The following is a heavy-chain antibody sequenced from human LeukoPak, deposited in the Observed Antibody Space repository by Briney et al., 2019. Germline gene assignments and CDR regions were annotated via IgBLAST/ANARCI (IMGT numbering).Heavy chain of an antibody. CDR1: GGSFSSYY. D-gene: IGHD3-22*01. J-gene: IGHJ3*02. Sequence: SETLSLTCAVYGGSFSSYYWSWIRQPAGKGLEWIGYINYSGNTKYNPSLESRVTISVDASNNQFSLRLSSVTAADTAFYYCARGYYDSRGYSNTFDIWGQGTLVTVSS. CDR3: ARGYYDSRGYSNTFDI. CDR2: INYSGNT. V-gene: IGHV4-59*01.